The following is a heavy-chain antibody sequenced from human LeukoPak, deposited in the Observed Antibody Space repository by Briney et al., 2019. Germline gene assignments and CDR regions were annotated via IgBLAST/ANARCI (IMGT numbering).Heavy chain of an antibody. J-gene: IGHJ4*02. CDR3: ARDDYDSSAIPFDY. CDR2: ISSNGGST. Sequence: GGSLRLSCAASGFTFSSHAMGCVRQAPGKGLEWVSAISSNGGSTYYADSVKGRFTISRDNSKNTVYLQMNSLRAEDTAVYYCARDDYDSSAIPFDYWGQGTLVTVSS. V-gene: IGHV3-23*01. D-gene: IGHD3-22*01. CDR1: GFTFSSHA.